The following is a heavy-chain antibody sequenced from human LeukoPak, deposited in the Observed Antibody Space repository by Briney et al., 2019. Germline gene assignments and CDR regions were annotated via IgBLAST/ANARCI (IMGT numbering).Heavy chain of an antibody. CDR1: GGSISSISYY. J-gene: IGHJ4*02. D-gene: IGHD1-26*01. CDR3: ARRPEWELPRTAFDY. V-gene: IGHV4-39*07. Sequence: SETLSLTCTVSGGSISSISYYWGWIRQPPGKGLEWIGSIYHSGSTYYNPSLKSRVTISVDTSKNQFSLKLSSVTAADTAVYYCARRPEWELPRTAFDYWGQGTLVTVSS. CDR2: IYHSGST.